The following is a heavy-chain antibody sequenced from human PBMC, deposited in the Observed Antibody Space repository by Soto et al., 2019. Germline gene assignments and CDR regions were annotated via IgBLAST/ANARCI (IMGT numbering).Heavy chain of an antibody. CDR1: GYTFTSYG. Sequence: QVQLVQSGAEVKKPGASVKVSCKASGYTFTSYGISWVRQAPGQGLEWMGWISAYNGNTNYAQKLQGRATMTTDTSTSTAYMGLRTLRSDDTAVYYCARPTSYSSSWYGFGYFDLWGRGTLVTVSS. V-gene: IGHV1-18*04. D-gene: IGHD6-13*01. J-gene: IGHJ2*01. CDR3: ARPTSYSSSWYGFGYFDL. CDR2: ISAYNGNT.